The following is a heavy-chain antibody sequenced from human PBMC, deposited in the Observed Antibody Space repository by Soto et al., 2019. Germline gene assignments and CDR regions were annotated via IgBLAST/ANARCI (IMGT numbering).Heavy chain of an antibody. J-gene: IGHJ4*02. Sequence: WGRLGLSCAASGLPVVIFPMSGVRQTTGKGLEWVSSIDRSGDITFYAGSVKDRFSISRDNSRNTLFLLMNNLRADDSAMYYCTKASRAYEPTGLLFDTWGQGTLVTVSS. CDR1: GLPVVIFP. V-gene: IGHV3-23*01. CDR3: TKASRAYEPTGLLFDT. D-gene: IGHD2-8*02. CDR2: IDRSGDIT.